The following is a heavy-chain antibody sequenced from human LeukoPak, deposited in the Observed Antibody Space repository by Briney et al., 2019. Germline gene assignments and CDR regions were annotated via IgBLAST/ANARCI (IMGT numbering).Heavy chain of an antibody. CDR1: GFTFSTYA. D-gene: IGHD3-3*01. CDR2: VSHDGTNS. CDR3: AREAYSSFWRGYSHWFDP. J-gene: IGHJ5*02. V-gene: IGHV3-30*04. Sequence: GGSLRLSCAASGFTFSTYAIHWVRQAPGKGLEWVAVVSHDGTNSFYADSVRGRFTISRDNSENTLYLQLNSLRPEDTAVHYCAREAYSSFWRGYSHWFDPWGLGTLVTVSS.